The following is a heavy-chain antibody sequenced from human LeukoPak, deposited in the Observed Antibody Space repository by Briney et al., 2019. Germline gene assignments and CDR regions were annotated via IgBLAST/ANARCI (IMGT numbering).Heavy chain of an antibody. J-gene: IGHJ6*03. CDR2: IYYSGST. V-gene: IGHV4-39*07. CDR1: GGSISSSSYY. Sequence: PSETLSLTCTVSGGSISSSSYYWGWIRQPPGKGLEWIGSIYYSGSTYYNPSLKSRVTISVDTSKIQFSLKLSSVTAADTAVYYCARVYSEMTMIVDLYYYYMDVWGKGTTVTVSS. CDR3: ARVYSEMTMIVDLYYYYMDV. D-gene: IGHD3-22*01.